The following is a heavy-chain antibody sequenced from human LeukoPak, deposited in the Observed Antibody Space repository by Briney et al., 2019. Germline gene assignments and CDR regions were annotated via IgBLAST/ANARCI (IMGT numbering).Heavy chain of an antibody. J-gene: IGHJ3*02. D-gene: IGHD6-25*01. CDR2: INGSGAST. CDR1: GFTFSSYA. CDR3: ARVLTVRSGGYDAFDI. Sequence: PGGSLRLSCAASGFTFSSYAMSWVRQAPGKGLEWVSDINGSGASTYYADSVKGRFTISRDNSKNTLYLQMNSLRAGDTAVYYCARVLTVRSGGYDAFDIWGQGTMVTVSS. V-gene: IGHV3-23*01.